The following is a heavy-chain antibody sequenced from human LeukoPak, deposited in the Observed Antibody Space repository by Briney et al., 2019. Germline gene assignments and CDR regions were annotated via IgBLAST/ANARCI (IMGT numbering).Heavy chain of an antibody. Sequence: GGSLRLSCAASGFTFSSYGMHWFRQAPGKGRKWVAVISYDGSNKYYADSVKGRFTISRDNSKNTLYLQMNSLRAEDTAVYYCAKDPSGRAPKGAFDIWGQGTMVTVSS. CDR3: AKDPSGRAPKGAFDI. CDR2: ISYDGSNK. V-gene: IGHV3-30*18. J-gene: IGHJ3*02. D-gene: IGHD3-10*01. CDR1: GFTFSSYG.